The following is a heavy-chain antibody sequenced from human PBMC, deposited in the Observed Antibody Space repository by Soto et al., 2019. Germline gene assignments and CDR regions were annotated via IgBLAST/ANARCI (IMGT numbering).Heavy chain of an antibody. CDR1: GFTFSSYA. CDR3: ARIAQSSSWSGLGYFDL. V-gene: IGHV3-30-3*01. CDR2: ISYDGSNK. D-gene: IGHD6-13*01. Sequence: QVQLVESGGGVVQPGRSLRLSCAASGFTFSSYAMHWVRQAPGKGLEWVAVISYDGSNKYYADSVKGRFTISRDNSKNTLYLQMYSLSAEDTAVYYCARIAQSSSWSGLGYFDLWGRGTLVTVSS. J-gene: IGHJ2*01.